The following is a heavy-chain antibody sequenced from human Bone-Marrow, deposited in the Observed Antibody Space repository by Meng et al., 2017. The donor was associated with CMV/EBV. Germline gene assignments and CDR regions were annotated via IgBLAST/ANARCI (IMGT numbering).Heavy chain of an antibody. CDR3: ARDSRSGYYYYGMDV. V-gene: IGHV3-53*01. CDR1: GFIVSSNY. Sequence: GESLKISCAASGFIVSSNYMSWVRQAPGKGLEWVSVIYSGGSTYYADSVKGRFTISRDNSKNTLYLQMNSLRAEDTAVYYCARDSRSGYYYYGMDVWGQGTTVTVSS. D-gene: IGHD2-2*01. CDR2: IYSGGST. J-gene: IGHJ6*02.